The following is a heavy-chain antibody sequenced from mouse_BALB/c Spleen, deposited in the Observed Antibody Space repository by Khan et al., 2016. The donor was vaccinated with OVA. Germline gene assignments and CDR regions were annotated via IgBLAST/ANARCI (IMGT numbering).Heavy chain of an antibody. CDR2: ISYGGST. V-gene: IGHV3-2*02. CDR1: GYSITSDYA. D-gene: IGHD1-1*01. J-gene: IGHJ4*01. CDR3: VRKNYYGYAMDY. Sequence: VQLKESGPGLVKPSQSLSLTCTVTGYSITSDYARDWLRQFPGNKLDWMGYISYGGSTSYNPSLTSRISITRDTSKNQFFLQLNSDTSDDTATYYCVRKNYYGYAMDYGGQGTSVTVSS.